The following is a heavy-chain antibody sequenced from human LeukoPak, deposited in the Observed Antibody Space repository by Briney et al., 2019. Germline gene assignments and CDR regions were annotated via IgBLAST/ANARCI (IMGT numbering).Heavy chain of an antibody. CDR2: IYYSGST. V-gene: IGHV4-59*11. D-gene: IGHD3-22*01. CDR1: GGSLSSHY. CDR3: ARVLGIDYDTSGYADRCWFDP. Sequence: SETPSLTCTVSGGSLSSHYWTWIRQPPGKELEWIGYIYYSGSTNYNPSLKSRVTISVDTSKNQLSLRLSSVTAADTAVYYCARVLGIDYDTSGYADRCWFDPWGQGTLVTVSS. J-gene: IGHJ5*02.